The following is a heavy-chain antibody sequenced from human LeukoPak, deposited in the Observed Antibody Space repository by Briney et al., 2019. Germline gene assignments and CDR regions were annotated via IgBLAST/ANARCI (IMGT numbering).Heavy chain of an antibody. D-gene: IGHD3-16*02. Sequence: SETLSLTCAVYGGSFSGYYWSWIRQPPGKGLEWIGEINHSGSTNYNPSLKSRVTISVDTSKNQFSLKLSSVTAADTAVYYCARSRGDYVWGSYRYTYYFDYWGQGTLVTVSS. J-gene: IGHJ4*02. V-gene: IGHV4-34*01. CDR3: ARSRGDYVWGSYRYTYYFDY. CDR1: GGSFSGYY. CDR2: INHSGST.